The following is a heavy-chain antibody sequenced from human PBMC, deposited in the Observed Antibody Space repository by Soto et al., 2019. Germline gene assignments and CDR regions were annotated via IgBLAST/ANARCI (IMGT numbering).Heavy chain of an antibody. CDR3: ARRGDEVTDNWYFDL. Sequence: GGSLRLSSAVSGFTFGDHSMDWVRQAPGKGLEYVSAISSNGGSTYYANSVKGRFTISRDNAKNSLYLQMNSLRAEDTAVYYCARRGDEVTDNWYFDLWGRGTLVTVSS. CDR1: GFTFGDHS. J-gene: IGHJ2*01. V-gene: IGHV3-64*01. CDR2: ISSNGGST. D-gene: IGHD3-16*01.